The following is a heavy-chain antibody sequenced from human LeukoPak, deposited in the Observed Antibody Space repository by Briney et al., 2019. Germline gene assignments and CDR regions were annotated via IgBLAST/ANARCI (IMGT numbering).Heavy chain of an antibody. D-gene: IGHD3-3*01. CDR3: AREKYDFWSGPVDY. Sequence: GRSLRLACAASGFTFSSYGMHWVRQAPGKGLEWVAVIWYDGSNKYYADSVKGRFTISRDNSKNTLYLQMNSLRAEDTAVYYCAREKYDFWSGPVDYWGQGTLVTVSS. CDR2: IWYDGSNK. CDR1: GFTFSSYG. V-gene: IGHV3-33*01. J-gene: IGHJ4*02.